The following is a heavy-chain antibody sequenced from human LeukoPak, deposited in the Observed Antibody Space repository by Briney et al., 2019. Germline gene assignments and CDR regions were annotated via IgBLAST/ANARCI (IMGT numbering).Heavy chain of an antibody. CDR2: TSFDESNK. J-gene: IGHJ4*02. Sequence: PGKSLRLSCAASGFTFSTYAMHWVRQAPGKGLEWVASTSFDESNKFYADSVEGRFTISRDNSKKILFLQMDNLRVDDTAMYYCAVVAGRFPPDYWGQGTLVTVSS. CDR3: AVVAGRFPPDY. V-gene: IGHV3-30-3*01. D-gene: IGHD6-19*01. CDR1: GFTFSTYA.